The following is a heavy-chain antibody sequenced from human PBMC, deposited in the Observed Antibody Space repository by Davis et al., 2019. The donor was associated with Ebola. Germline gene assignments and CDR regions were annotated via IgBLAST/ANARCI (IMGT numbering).Heavy chain of an antibody. J-gene: IGHJ4*02. CDR2: INPNDGRT. CDR3: ARDYIVGALDY. D-gene: IGHD1-26*01. CDR1: GYTFTNYY. Sequence: AASVKVSCKASGYTFTNYYMHWVRQAPGQGLEWMGMINPNDGRTIYAQKFQGRVTMTRDTSTSTVYMELSSLRSEDTAVYYCARDYIVGALDYWGQGTLVTVSS. V-gene: IGHV1-46*01.